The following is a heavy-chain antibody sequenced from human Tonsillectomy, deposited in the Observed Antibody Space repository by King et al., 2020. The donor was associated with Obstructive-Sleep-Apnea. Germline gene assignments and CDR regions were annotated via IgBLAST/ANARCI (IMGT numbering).Heavy chain of an antibody. Sequence: VQLVEAGGALVQPGGSLRLSCAASGFTFTTYWMTWVRRAPGKGLAWVANINQGGREKYYLDSVKGRFTISRDNAKSSLYLQMNSLRDEDTAVYYCARVPGIGFDYWGQGTLLAASS. J-gene: IGHJ4*02. V-gene: IGHV3-7*03. CDR3: ARVPGIGFDY. CDR1: GFTFTTYW. CDR2: INQGGREK. D-gene: IGHD1-14*01.